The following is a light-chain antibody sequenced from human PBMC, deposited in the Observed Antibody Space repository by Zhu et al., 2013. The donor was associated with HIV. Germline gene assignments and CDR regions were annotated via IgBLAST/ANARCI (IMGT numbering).Light chain of an antibody. CDR1: QGIGHL. J-gene: IGKJ2*01. Sequence: AVRLTQSPSSVSASVGDTVTISCRASQGIGHLLAWYQHKSGQAPTLLVSSASSFQTGIPSRFRGSGFGTDFTLTITDVRPADFATYYCQQLKTYPRSFGQGTKVEI. CDR2: SAS. CDR3: QQLKTYPRS. V-gene: IGKV1-13*02.